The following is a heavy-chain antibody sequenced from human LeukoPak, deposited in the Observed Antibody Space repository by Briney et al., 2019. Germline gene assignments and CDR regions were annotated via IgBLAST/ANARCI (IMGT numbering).Heavy chain of an antibody. CDR2: ISYDGSNK. Sequence: GGSLRLSCAASGFTFSSYAMHWVRQAPGKGLEWVAVISYDGSNKYYADSVKGRFTISRDNSKNTLYLQMNSLKTEDTAVYYCTTGAPGKGYWGQGTLVTVSS. CDR1: GFTFSSYA. J-gene: IGHJ4*02. V-gene: IGHV3-30-3*01. D-gene: IGHD4-23*01. CDR3: TTGAPGKGY.